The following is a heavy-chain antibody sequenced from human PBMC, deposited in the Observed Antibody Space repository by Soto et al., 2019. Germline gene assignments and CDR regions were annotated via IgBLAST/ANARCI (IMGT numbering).Heavy chain of an antibody. CDR1: GFSFSDYA. D-gene: IGHD5-12*01. Sequence: GGSLRLSCAASGFSFSDYAMIWVRQAPGKGLEWVSGLYGSGGGIHYADSVKGRFTISRDNYANSVYLQMNSLRVEDTAIYYCAKDAVSRDGVWLAHDWGQGTVVTVSS. V-gene: IGHV3-23*01. CDR2: LYGSGGGI. J-gene: IGHJ1*01. CDR3: AKDAVSRDGVWLAHD.